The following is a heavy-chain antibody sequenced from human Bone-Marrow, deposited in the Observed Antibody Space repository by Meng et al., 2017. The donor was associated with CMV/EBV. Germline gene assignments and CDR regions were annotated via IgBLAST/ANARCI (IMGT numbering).Heavy chain of an antibody. Sequence: GGSLRLSCVASGFTFDNYGMHWVRQAPGKGLEWVSSISWNSGSIDYAESVKGRFTISRDNAKNSLYLQMNSLRAEDTAVYYCARDRTGDCSSTSCYNYYYYYGMDVWGQGTTVTVSS. CDR1: GFTFDNYG. CDR3: ARDRTGDCSSTSCYNYYYYYGMDV. J-gene: IGHJ6*02. D-gene: IGHD2-2*02. CDR2: ISWNSGSI. V-gene: IGHV3-9*01.